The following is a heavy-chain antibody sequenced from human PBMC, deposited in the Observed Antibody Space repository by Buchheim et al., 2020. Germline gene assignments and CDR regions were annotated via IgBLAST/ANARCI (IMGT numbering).Heavy chain of an antibody. D-gene: IGHD3-16*02. CDR2: ISSSGSTI. J-gene: IGHJ6*02. Sequence: QVQLVESGGGLVKPGGSLRLSCAASGFTFSDYYMSWIRQAPGKGLEWVSYISSSGSTIYYADSVKGRFTISRDNAKNSLYLQMNSLRAEDTAVYYGGRGVSYDYVWGSYRYSRDYYGMDVWGQGTT. CDR1: GFTFSDYY. CDR3: GRGVSYDYVWGSYRYSRDYYGMDV. V-gene: IGHV3-11*01.